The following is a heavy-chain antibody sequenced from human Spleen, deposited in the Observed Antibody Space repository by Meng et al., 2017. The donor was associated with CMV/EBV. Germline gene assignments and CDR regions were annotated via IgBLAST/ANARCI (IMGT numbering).Heavy chain of an antibody. CDR3: AKDSVRGYYYYYGMDV. D-gene: IGHD3-10*01. CDR2: MNPNSGNT. Sequence: ASVKVSCKASGYTLTSYDINWVRQATGQGPEWMGWMNPNSGNTGYAQKFQGRVTMTRNTSINTAYMELSSLTSEDTAVYYCAKDSVRGYYYYYGMDVWGQGTTVTVSS. CDR1: GYTLTSYD. V-gene: IGHV1-8*01. J-gene: IGHJ6*02.